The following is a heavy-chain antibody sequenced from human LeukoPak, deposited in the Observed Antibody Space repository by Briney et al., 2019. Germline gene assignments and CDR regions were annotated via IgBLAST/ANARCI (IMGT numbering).Heavy chain of an antibody. V-gene: IGHV3-64*01. J-gene: IGHJ6*02. D-gene: IGHD3-10*01. Sequence: GGSLRLSCAASGFTFSNYAMHWVRQVPGRGLEYVAAINKEGYQTYYANSVKGRFTISRDNSKNTVDLQMGNLRAEDTGVYFCAEFGHGPPYYGMDVWGQGTTVTVSS. CDR3: AEFGHGPPYYGMDV. CDR1: GFTFSNYA. CDR2: INKEGYQT.